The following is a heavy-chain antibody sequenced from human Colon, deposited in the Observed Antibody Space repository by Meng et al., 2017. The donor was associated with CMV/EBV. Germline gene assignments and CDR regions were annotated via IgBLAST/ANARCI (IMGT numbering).Heavy chain of an antibody. V-gene: IGHV4-30-4*01. CDR2: IYYSGST. CDR1: GDSFNSPDYY. J-gene: IGHJ4*02. CDR3: ARSPYSGSALPFFDY. D-gene: IGHD1-26*01. Sequence: QVQLQESGPGLVKPSXXXXXXCXVSGDSFNSPDYYWSWIRQPPEKGLEWIGYIYYSGSTYYNPSLKSRVSISGDTSNKQFSLKLTSVTAADTAVYYCARSPYSGSALPFFDYWGQGSLVTVSS.